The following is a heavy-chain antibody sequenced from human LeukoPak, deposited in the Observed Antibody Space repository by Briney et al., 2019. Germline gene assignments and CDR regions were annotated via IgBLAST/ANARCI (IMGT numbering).Heavy chain of an antibody. D-gene: IGHD5-12*01. CDR1: GDSMNGYY. CDR3: ARGLRWDSGNDWGPEH. Sequence: PSETLSLTCGVSGDSMNGYYWIWIRQTAGKGLEWIGRLITGGNAECNPSLKSRVTMSVQTSKSQFSLKLTSVTAADTAIYYCARGLRWDSGNDWGPEHWGQGVLVTVSS. V-gene: IGHV4-4*07. J-gene: IGHJ4*02. CDR2: LITGGNA.